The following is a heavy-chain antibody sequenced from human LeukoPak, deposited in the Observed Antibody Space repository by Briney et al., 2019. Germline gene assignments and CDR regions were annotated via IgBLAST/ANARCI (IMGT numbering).Heavy chain of an antibody. CDR1: GYSFTSYW. Sequence: GESLKISCKGSGYSFTSYWIGWVRQLPGKGLEWMGIIYPRDSDTRYSPSFQGQVTISVDKSISTAYLQWSSLKASDTAMYYCARQDGRRTIPAFDIWGQGTVVTVSS. CDR2: IYPRDSDT. D-gene: IGHD3-3*01. J-gene: IGHJ3*02. CDR3: ARQDGRRTIPAFDI. V-gene: IGHV5-51*01.